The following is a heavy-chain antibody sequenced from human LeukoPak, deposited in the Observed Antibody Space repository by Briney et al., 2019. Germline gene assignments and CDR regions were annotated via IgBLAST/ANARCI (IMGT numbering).Heavy chain of an antibody. D-gene: IGHD6-13*01. CDR3: ARRAAAAGTVPDYYYYGMDV. Sequence: SETLSLTCTVSNGSIGSTVYYWAWIRQSPGKGLEWIGSIYYRGSTYYSPSLKSRVTISIDTSKNQFSLKLSSVTAADTAVYYCARRAAAAGTVPDYYYYGMDVWGQGTTVTVSS. CDR1: NGSIGSTVYY. CDR2: IYYRGST. V-gene: IGHV4-39*01. J-gene: IGHJ6*02.